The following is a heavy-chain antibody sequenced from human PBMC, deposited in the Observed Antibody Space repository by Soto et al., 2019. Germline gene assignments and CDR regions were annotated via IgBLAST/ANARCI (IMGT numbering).Heavy chain of an antibody. J-gene: IGHJ3*02. Sequence: PGESLKISCKGSGYSFTSYWINWVRQAPGQGFEWMGWITTFNGNTRFAQNFQDRVTMTTDTSTSTAYMELRSLRSDDTAVYYCARDVWQQPSALYDAFDIWGQGTMVTVSS. CDR1: GYSFTSYW. CDR3: ARDVWQQPSALYDAFDI. V-gene: IGHV1-18*04. D-gene: IGHD6-13*01. CDR2: ITTFNGNT.